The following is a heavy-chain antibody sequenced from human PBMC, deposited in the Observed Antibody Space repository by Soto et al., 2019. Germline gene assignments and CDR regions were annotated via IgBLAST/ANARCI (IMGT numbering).Heavy chain of an antibody. J-gene: IGHJ4*02. CDR3: APYYNYWKI. CDR1: GYNFARSS. V-gene: IGHV5-51*01. Sequence: EVQLVQSGAEVKKPGESLKISCKASGYNFARSSIGWVRQMPGKGLEWVAISYPASSEITYSPSFQGQVTISADMSISTAYLQWSSLKASDNAIYYCAPYYNYWKIWGQGTLVTVSS. D-gene: IGHD3-3*01. CDR2: SYPASSEI.